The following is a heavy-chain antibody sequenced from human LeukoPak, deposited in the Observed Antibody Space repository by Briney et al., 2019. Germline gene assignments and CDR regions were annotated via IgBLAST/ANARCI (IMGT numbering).Heavy chain of an antibody. CDR3: ARDRITVAATETSFDY. CDR1: GFTFSTFA. D-gene: IGHD6-19*01. CDR2: ISGSSSYI. J-gene: IGHJ4*02. V-gene: IGHV3-21*01. Sequence: GGSLRLSCAASGFTFSTFAMIWVRQAPGKGLEWVSSISGSSSYIYYADSVKGRFTISRGNAKNSLYLQMNSLRAEDTAVYYCARDRITVAATETSFDYWGQGTLVTVSS.